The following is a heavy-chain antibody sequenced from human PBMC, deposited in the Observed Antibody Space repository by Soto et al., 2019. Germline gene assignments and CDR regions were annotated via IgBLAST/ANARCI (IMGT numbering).Heavy chain of an antibody. J-gene: IGHJ6*02. Sequence: EVQLLESGGGLVKPGGSLRLSCAASGFTFSSYSMNWVRQAPGKGREWVSSISSSSSYIYYADSVNVRFTISRDNAKNSLYLQMNSLRVEDTAVYYCASSIAASYGMDVWGQGTTVTVSS. D-gene: IGHD6-6*01. CDR1: GFTFSSYS. CDR2: ISSSSSYI. V-gene: IGHV3-21*01. CDR3: ASSIAASYGMDV.